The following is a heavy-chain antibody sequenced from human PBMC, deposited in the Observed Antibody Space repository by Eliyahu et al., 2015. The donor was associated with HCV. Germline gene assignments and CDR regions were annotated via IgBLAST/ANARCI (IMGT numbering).Heavy chain of an antibody. CDR3: ARAGGGYYDYYYYYYMDV. V-gene: IGHV1-2*04. Sequence: QVQLVQSGAEVKKPGASVKVSCXASGYTXXGXXXHWVRXAPGQGLEWMGWINPNSGGTNYAQKFQGWVTMTRDTSISTAYMELSRLRSDDTAVYYCARAGGGYYDYYYYYYMDVWGKGTTVTVSS. D-gene: IGHD3-22*01. CDR2: INPNSGGT. CDR1: GYTXXGXX. J-gene: IGHJ6*03.